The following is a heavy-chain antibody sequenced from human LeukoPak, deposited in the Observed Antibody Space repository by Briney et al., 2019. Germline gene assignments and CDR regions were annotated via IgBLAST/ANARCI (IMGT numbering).Heavy chain of an antibody. CDR2: IYSSGSP. CDR1: GGSISSYY. CDR3: ARHSHQSRHYFDY. V-gene: IGHV4-59*08. J-gene: IGHJ4*02. D-gene: IGHD2-2*01. Sequence: MSSETLSLTCTVSGGSISSYYWRWIRQPPGKGRELIGYIYSSGSPKYTHSLKSRVTISVDTSKNQFALKLSSVTAADTPVYYCARHSHQSRHYFDYWGQGTLVTVSS.